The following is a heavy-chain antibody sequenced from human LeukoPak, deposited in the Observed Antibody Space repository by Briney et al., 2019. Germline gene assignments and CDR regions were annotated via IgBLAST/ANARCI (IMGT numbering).Heavy chain of an antibody. J-gene: IGHJ5*02. CDR2: ISSISSVT. CDR3: VLNSPPGSSWYSARFDP. CDR1: GFIFSNYG. Sequence: PGGSLRLSCAASGFIFSNYGVNWVRQAPGKGLEWVSYISSISSVTDYVDSVKGRFTISRDNTMNSVYLQTNSLRVEDTAVYYCVLNSPPGSSWYSARFDPWGQGTLVTVSS. D-gene: IGHD6-13*01. V-gene: IGHV3-48*04.